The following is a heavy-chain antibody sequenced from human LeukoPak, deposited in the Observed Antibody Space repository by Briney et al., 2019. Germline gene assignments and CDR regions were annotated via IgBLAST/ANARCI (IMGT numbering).Heavy chain of an antibody. D-gene: IGHD3-10*01. V-gene: IGHV3-23*01. CDR1: GFTFSSYA. CDR2: ISGSGGGT. Sequence: GGSLRLSCAASGFTFSSYAMSWVRQAPGKGLEWVSAISGSGGGTYYADSVKGRFTISRDNSKNTLYLQMNSLRAEDTAVYYCAKAPPYGSGMSGVLSCDYWGQGTLVTVSS. J-gene: IGHJ4*02. CDR3: AKAPPYGSGMSGVLSCDY.